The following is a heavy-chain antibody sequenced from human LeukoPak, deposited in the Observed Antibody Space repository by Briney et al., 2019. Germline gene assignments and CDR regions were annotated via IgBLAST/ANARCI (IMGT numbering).Heavy chain of an antibody. V-gene: IGHV1-18*01. CDR2: ISAHNGNT. D-gene: IGHD3-10*01. J-gene: IGHJ4*02. Sequence: ASVKVSCKASGYSFTSYGISWVRQAPGQGLEWMGWISAHNGNTKYAQEVQGRVAMTTVTSTSTAYMEMRSLRSDDTAVYYCARDLGNYFHFWGQGTLVTVSS. CDR1: GYSFTSYG. CDR3: ARDLGNYFHF.